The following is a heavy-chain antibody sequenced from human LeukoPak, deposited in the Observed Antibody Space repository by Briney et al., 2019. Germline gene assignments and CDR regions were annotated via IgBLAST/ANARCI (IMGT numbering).Heavy chain of an antibody. CDR1: GYTFTGYY. CDR3: ARLDWLQNGMDV. D-gene: IGHD3-9*01. J-gene: IGHJ6*02. CDR2: INPNSGGT. Sequence: GASVKVSCKASGYTFTGYYMHWVRQAPGQGLEWMGRINPNSGGTNYAQKFQGRVTMTRDTSISTAYMELSRLRSDDTAVYYCARLDWLQNGMDVWGQGTTVTVSS. V-gene: IGHV1-2*06.